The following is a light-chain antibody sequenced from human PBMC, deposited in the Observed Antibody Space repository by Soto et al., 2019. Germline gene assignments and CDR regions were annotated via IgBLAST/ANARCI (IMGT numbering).Light chain of an antibody. CDR1: QSINNW. J-gene: IGKJ3*01. CDR2: KAS. V-gene: IGKV1-5*03. CDR3: QHYDTYYS. Sequence: DIRMTQSPSTLSASVGDRVTMTCRASQSINNWLAWYQQKPGKAPKLLIYKASTLETGVPSRFSGSGSGTEFTRTISSLQPDAFATYYCQHYDTYYSFGPVTTLDIK.